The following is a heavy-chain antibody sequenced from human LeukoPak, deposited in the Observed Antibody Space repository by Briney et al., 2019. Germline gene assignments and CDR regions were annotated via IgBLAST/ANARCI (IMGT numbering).Heavy chain of an antibody. J-gene: IGHJ4*02. CDR2: VSHTGRT. V-gene: IGHV4/OR15-8*01. CDR3: ASRDDSGPY. D-gene: IGHD4-17*01. CDR1: GGSIYGPNW. Sequence: TASETLSLTCVVSGGSIYGPNWWTWVRQPPGKGLEWIGEVSHTGRTNYHPSLQSRVTISLDESKNHFSLRVTSMTAADTAVYYCASRDDSGPYWGQRTLVTVSS.